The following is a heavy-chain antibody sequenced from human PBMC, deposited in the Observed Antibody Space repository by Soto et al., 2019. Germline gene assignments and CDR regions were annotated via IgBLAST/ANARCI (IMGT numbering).Heavy chain of an antibody. CDR2: IYYSGST. CDR1: GASINSGDYY. J-gene: IGHJ4*02. D-gene: IGHD1-1*01. Sequence: ASETVSLTXTVSGASINSGDYYWSWIRQPPGKGLEWIGHIYYSGSTYYNPSLKSRAGISVDSSKSQVSLKLTSVTAADTALYYCAKDKPGTTSFDYWGRGTLVTVSS. V-gene: IGHV4-30-4*01. CDR3: AKDKPGTTSFDY.